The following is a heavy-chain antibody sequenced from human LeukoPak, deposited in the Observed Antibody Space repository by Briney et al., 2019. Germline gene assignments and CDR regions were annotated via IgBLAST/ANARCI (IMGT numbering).Heavy chain of an antibody. V-gene: IGHV1-3*04. CDR3: ARVPIVGDLGSYCFDY. CDR1: GCTFTNYA. Sequence: GASVKVSCKASGCTFTNYAIHWVRQAPGQRLEWMGWINIGAGNSKSSQEFQGRVTISRDTSATTAYMELSRLRSDDTAVYYCARVPIVGDLGSYCFDYWGQGTLVTVSS. D-gene: IGHD1-26*01. CDR2: INIGAGNS. J-gene: IGHJ4*02.